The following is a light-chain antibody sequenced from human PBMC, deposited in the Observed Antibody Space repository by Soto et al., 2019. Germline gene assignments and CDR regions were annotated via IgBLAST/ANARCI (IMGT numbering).Light chain of an antibody. CDR2: EVN. V-gene: IGLV2-23*02. CDR1: SSDVGNYNL. J-gene: IGLJ1*01. Sequence: QSVLTQPASVSGSPGKSITLSCTGTSSDVGNYNLVSWYQQHPGKAPKLMIYEVNKRPSGVSNRFSGSKSGNTASLTISGLQAEDEPDYYCCSDGGASTTYVFGTGTKVTVL. CDR3: CSDGGASTTYV.